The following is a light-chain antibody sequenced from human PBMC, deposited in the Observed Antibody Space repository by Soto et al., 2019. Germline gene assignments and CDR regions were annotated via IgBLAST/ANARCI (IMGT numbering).Light chain of an antibody. CDR2: DVN. CDR3: QSYDNSLSGVWV. CDR1: SSDVGGYNY. V-gene: IGLV2-11*01. J-gene: IGLJ7*01. Sequence: QSALTQPRSVSGSLGQSVTISCTGTSSDVGGYNYVSWYQQHPGKAPKIMIYDVNKRPSGVPDRFSGSKSGTSASLAITGLQAEDEADYYCQSYDNSLSGVWVFGGGTQLTVL.